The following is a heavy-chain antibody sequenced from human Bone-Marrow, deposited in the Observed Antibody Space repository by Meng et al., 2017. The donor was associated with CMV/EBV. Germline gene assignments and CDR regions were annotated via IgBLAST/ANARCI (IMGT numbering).Heavy chain of an antibody. Sequence: SVKVSCKASGGTFSSYAISWVRQAPGQGLEWMGGIIPILGIANYAQKFQGRVTITADKSTSTAYMELSSLRSEDTAVYYCARDLGNLRVLEWLELPGFDIWGQGTMVTVSS. V-gene: IGHV1-69*10. D-gene: IGHD3-3*01. J-gene: IGHJ3*02. CDR1: GGTFSSYA. CDR2: IIPILGIA. CDR3: ARDLGNLRVLEWLELPGFDI.